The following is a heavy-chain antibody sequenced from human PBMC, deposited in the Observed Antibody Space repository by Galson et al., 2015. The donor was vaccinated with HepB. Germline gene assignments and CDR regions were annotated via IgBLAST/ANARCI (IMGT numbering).Heavy chain of an antibody. CDR2: ISAYNGNT. CDR3: ARAGAYCGGDCYARDYYYYGMDV. J-gene: IGHJ6*02. D-gene: IGHD2-21*01. V-gene: IGHV1-18*01. Sequence: SVKVSCKASGYTFTSYGISWVRQAPGQGLEWMGWISAYNGNTNYAQKLQGRVTMTTDTSTSTAYMELRSLRSDDTAVYYCARAGAYCGGDCYARDYYYYGMDVWGQGTTVTVSS. CDR1: GYTFTSYG.